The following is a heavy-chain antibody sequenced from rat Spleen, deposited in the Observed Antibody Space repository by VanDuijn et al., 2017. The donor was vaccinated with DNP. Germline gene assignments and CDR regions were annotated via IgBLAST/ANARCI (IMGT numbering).Heavy chain of an antibody. D-gene: IGHD4-2*01. V-gene: IGHV5-22*01. CDR2: ISNDGVST. Sequence: EVQLVESGGGLVQPGRSLKLSCAVSGFSFSDYYMAWVRQAPTKGLEWVAYISNDGVSTYYGDSVKSRFTISRDNAKSTLYLQMDSLRSEDTATYYCARWSMAFAYWGQGTLVTVSS. CDR1: GFSFSDYY. CDR3: ARWSMAFAY. J-gene: IGHJ3*01.